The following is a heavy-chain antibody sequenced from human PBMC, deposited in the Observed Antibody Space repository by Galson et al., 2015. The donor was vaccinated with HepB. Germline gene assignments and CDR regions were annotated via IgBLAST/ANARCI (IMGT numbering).Heavy chain of an antibody. CDR3: ARVIAQYDYVWGSYRYTLSVGGMDV. CDR1: GFTFSSYG. CDR2: IWYDGSNK. Sequence: SLRLSCAASGFTFSSYGMHWVRQAPGKGLEWVAVIWYDGSNKYYADSVKGRFTISRDNSKNTLYLQMNSLRAEDTAVYYCARVIAQYDYVWGSYRYTLSVGGMDVWGQGTTVTVSS. V-gene: IGHV3-33*01. J-gene: IGHJ6*02. D-gene: IGHD3-16*02.